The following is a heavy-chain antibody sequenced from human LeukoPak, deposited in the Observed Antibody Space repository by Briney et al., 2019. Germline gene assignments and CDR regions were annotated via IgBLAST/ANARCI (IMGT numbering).Heavy chain of an antibody. Sequence: GGCLRLSCAASGCTFSDYYESWIRKAPGKGLEWVSYIRSSGSTIYYADSVKGRFTISRDNAKNSLYLQMNSLRAEDTAVYYCARDLFLEWFLIPHPYHGMDVWGQGTTVTVSS. V-gene: IGHV3-11*01. CDR3: ARDLFLEWFLIPHPYHGMDV. J-gene: IGHJ6*02. D-gene: IGHD3-3*01. CDR2: IRSSGSTI. CDR1: GCTFSDYY.